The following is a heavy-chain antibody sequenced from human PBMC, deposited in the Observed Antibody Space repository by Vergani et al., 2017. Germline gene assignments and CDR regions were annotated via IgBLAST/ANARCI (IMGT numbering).Heavy chain of an antibody. CDR1: GFTVSSNY. D-gene: IGHD3-22*01. CDR3: AKDDSSGYYPLDAFDI. CDR2: ISGSGGST. Sequence: EVQLVETGGGLIQPGGSLRLSCAASGFTVSSNYMSWVRQAPGKGLEWVSVISGSGGSTYYADSVKGRFTISRDNSKNTLYLQMNSLRAEDTAVYYCAKDDSSGYYPLDAFDIWGQGTMVTVSS. J-gene: IGHJ3*02. V-gene: IGHV3-53*02.